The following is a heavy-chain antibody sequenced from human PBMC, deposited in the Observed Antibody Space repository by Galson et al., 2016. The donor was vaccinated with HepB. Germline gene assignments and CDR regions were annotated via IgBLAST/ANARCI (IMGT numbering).Heavy chain of an antibody. V-gene: IGHV1-3*01. CDR3: AKESIGAVLMGDDGLDV. CDR2: INAGNGDT. Sequence: SVKVSCKASGYTFTNYAIHWVRQAPGQRLEWMGCINAGNGDTKYSQNLQGTVTITRDTSASKAYMELSSLRSEDTAVYYCAKESIGAVLMGDDGLDVWGQGTMVTVSS. J-gene: IGHJ3*01. CDR1: GYTFTNYA. D-gene: IGHD3-3*01.